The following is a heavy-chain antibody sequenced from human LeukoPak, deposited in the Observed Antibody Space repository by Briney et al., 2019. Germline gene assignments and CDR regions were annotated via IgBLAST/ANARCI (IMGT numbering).Heavy chain of an antibody. CDR3: ASASPVGYYYYYYMDV. CDR2: IIPIFGTA. J-gene: IGHJ6*03. Sequence: GASVKVSCKASGGTFNSYAISWVRQAPGQGLEWMGGIIPIFGTANYAQKFQGRVTITADKSTSTAYMELSSLRSEDTAVYYCASASPVGYYYYYYMDVWGKGTTVTVSS. V-gene: IGHV1-69*06. D-gene: IGHD3-16*01. CDR1: GGTFNSYA.